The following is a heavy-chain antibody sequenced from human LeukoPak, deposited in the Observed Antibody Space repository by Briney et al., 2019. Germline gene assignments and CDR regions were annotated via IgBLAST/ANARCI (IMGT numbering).Heavy chain of an antibody. Sequence: SETLSLTCAVSGGPFSGYFWSWIRQSSGKGLEWIGEIHNSGTTNYNPSLNSRVTISEDTSKNQFYLNLSSVTAADTAIYYCARRYYYNLGSFPFDFWGQGTLVTVSS. CDR2: IHNSGTT. CDR1: GGPFSGYF. CDR3: ARRYYYNLGSFPFDF. J-gene: IGHJ4*02. V-gene: IGHV4-34*01. D-gene: IGHD3-10*01.